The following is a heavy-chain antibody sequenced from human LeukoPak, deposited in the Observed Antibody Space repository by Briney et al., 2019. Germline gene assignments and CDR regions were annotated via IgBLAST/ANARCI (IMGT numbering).Heavy chain of an antibody. CDR3: ARVDDSSGYYPRGGPSFDY. CDR2: INPNSGGT. Sequence: GASVKVSCKASGYTFTGYYMHWVRQAPGQGLEWMGWINPNSGGTNYAQKFQGRVTMTRDTSISTAYMELSRLRSDDTAVYYCARVDDSSGYYPRGGPSFDYWGQGTLVTVSS. CDR1: GYTFTGYY. V-gene: IGHV1-2*02. J-gene: IGHJ4*02. D-gene: IGHD3-22*01.